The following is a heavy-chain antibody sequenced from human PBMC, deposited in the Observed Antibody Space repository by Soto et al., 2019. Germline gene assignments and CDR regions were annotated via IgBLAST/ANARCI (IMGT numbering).Heavy chain of an antibody. Sequence: PGESLKISCKGSGYSFTSYWIGWVRQMPGKGLEWMGIIYPGDSDTRYSPSFQGQVTISADKSISTAYLQWSSLKASDTAMYYCARFPTWLVDAFDIWGQGTMVTVSS. J-gene: IGHJ3*02. CDR2: IYPGDSDT. V-gene: IGHV5-51*01. CDR3: ARFPTWLVDAFDI. D-gene: IGHD6-19*01. CDR1: GYSFTSYW.